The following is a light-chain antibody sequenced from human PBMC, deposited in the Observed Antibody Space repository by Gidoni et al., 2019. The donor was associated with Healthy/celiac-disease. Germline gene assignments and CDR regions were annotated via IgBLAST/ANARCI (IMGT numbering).Light chain of an antibody. J-gene: IGLJ2*01. CDR2: YDR. Sequence: SYVLTPPPSVSVAPGKTATITCGGNNIGVKSVHWDQQKPGQAPVMVMYYDRDRPSGIPGRFSGFNAGNTATLTISRVDAGDEADLDGQVWDNTNNQGGVFGGGTKLTVL. CDR1: NIGVKS. CDR3: QVWDNTNNQGGV. V-gene: IGLV3-21*01.